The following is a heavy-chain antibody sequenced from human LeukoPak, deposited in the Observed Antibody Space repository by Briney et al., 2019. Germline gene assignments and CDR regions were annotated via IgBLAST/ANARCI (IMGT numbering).Heavy chain of an antibody. D-gene: IGHD3-16*01. CDR1: GYTFTGYY. J-gene: IGHJ4*02. V-gene: IGHV1-2*02. Sequence: ASVKVSCKASGYTFTGYYMHWVRQAPGQGLEWMGWINPSSGGTNYAQKFQGRVTMTRDTSISTAYMELSRLRSDDTAVYYCAREIYDDVDYWGQGTLVTVSS. CDR2: INPSSGGT. CDR3: AREIYDDVDY.